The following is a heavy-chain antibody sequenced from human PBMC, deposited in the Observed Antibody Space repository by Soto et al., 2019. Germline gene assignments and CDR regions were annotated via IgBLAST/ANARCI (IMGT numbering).Heavy chain of an antibody. CDR1: GYSFTSYW. J-gene: IGHJ4*02. V-gene: IGHV5-51*01. Sequence: GESLKISCKGSGYSFTSYWIGWVRQMPGKGLEWMGIIYPGDSDTRYSPSFQGQVTISADKSISTAYLQWSSLKASDIAMYYCARRHHDFWSGYQYYFDYWGQGTLVTVSS. CDR3: ARRHHDFWSGYQYYFDY. CDR2: IYPGDSDT. D-gene: IGHD3-3*01.